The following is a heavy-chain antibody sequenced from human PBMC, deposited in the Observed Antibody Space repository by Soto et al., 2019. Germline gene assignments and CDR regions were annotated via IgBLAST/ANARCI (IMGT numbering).Heavy chain of an antibody. V-gene: IGHV3-30-3*01. CDR2: ISYDGSNK. CDR1: GFTFSSYA. CDR3: ARGPWSEQLVPYHYYYYGMDV. Sequence: PGGSLRLSCAASGFTFSSYAMHWVHQAPGKGLEWVAVISYDGSNKYYADSVKGRFTISRDNSKNTLYLQMNSLRAEDTAVYYCARGPWSEQLVPYHYYYYGMDVWGQGTTVTVSS. D-gene: IGHD6-6*01. J-gene: IGHJ6*02.